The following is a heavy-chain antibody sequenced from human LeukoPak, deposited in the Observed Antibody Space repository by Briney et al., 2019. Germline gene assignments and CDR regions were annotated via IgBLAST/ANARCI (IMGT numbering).Heavy chain of an antibody. CDR3: ARFGMGAQLPFDT. CDR2: MNPNSGNT. V-gene: IGHV1-8*01. J-gene: IGHJ4*02. D-gene: IGHD1-26*01. Sequence: AASVKVSCKASGYTFTSFDINWVRQATGQGPEWVGWMNPNSGNTGYAQKFQGRVTMTRNTSISTAYMEVSSLRYEDTAVYYCARFGMGAQLPFDTWGQGTLVTVSS. CDR1: GYTFTSFD.